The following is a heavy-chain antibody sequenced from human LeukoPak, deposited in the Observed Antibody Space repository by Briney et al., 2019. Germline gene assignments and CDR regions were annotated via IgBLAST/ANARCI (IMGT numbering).Heavy chain of an antibody. V-gene: IGHV1-18*01. CDR3: ARDPPVAGSYYYYMDV. D-gene: IGHD6-19*01. Sequence: ASVKVSCKASGYTFTSYGISWVRQAPGQGLEWMGWISAYSGNTNYAQKLQGRVTMTTDTSTSTAYMELRSLRSDDTAVYYCARDPPVAGSYYYYMDVWGKGTTVTVSS. CDR2: ISAYSGNT. J-gene: IGHJ6*03. CDR1: GYTFTSYG.